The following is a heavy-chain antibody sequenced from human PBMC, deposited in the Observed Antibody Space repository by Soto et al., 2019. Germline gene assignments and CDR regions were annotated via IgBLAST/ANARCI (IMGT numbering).Heavy chain of an antibody. Sequence: SDTLSLTCTVSGGSISSVGYYWSWIRQHPGKGLEWIGYIYYSGSTYYNPSLKSRVTISVDTSKNQFSLKLSSVTAADTAVYYCARGKVTRLDYWGQGTLVTVSS. CDR3: ARGKVTRLDY. CDR2: IYYSGST. V-gene: IGHV4-31*03. J-gene: IGHJ4*02. CDR1: GGSISSVGYY. D-gene: IGHD4-17*01.